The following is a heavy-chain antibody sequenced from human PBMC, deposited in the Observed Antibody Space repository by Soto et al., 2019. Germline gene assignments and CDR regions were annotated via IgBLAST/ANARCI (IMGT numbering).Heavy chain of an antibody. V-gene: IGHV1-8*01. CDR1: GYTFTSYD. Sequence: QVQLVQSGAEVKKPGASVKVSCKASGYTFTSYDINWVRQATGQGLEWMGWMNPNSGNTGYAQKVQGRVXXNXNXXISTAYRERRSLRSEDTAVYYCASMGYYHDYGMGVWGQGTTVTVSS. J-gene: IGHJ6*02. CDR2: MNPNSGNT. CDR3: ASMGYYHDYGMGV. D-gene: IGHD3-10*01.